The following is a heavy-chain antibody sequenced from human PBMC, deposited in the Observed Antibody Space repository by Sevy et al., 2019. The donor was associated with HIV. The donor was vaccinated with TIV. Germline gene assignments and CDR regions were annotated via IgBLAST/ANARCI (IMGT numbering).Heavy chain of an antibody. J-gene: IGHJ6*03. CDR2: IYYSGST. Sequence: SETLSLTCTVSGGSISSYYWSWIRQPPGKGLEWIGYIYYSGSTNYNPSLKSRVTISVDTSKNQFSLKLSSVTAADTAVYYCARARYCSSTSCYYYYYYIDVWGKGTTVTVSS. CDR3: ARARYCSSTSCYYYYYYIDV. CDR1: GGSISSYY. V-gene: IGHV4-59*01. D-gene: IGHD2-2*01.